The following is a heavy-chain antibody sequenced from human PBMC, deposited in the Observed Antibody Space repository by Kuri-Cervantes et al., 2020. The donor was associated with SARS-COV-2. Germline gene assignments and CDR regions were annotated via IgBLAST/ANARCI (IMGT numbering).Heavy chain of an antibody. CDR2: INPSGGST. D-gene: IGHD2-15*01. Sequence: ASVKVSCKASGYTFTSYYMHWVRQAPGQGLEWMGIINPSGGSTSYAQKFQGRVTMTRDTSTSTVYMELSSLRSEDTAVYYCASLGVDCSGGSCWQGFDYWGQGTLVTGSS. J-gene: IGHJ4*02. CDR3: ASLGVDCSGGSCWQGFDY. V-gene: IGHV1-46*01. CDR1: GYTFTSYY.